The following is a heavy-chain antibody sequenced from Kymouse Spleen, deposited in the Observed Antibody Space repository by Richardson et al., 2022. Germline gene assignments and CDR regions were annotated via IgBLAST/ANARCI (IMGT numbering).Heavy chain of an antibody. Sequence: QVQLQESGPGLVKPSETLSLTCTVSGGSVSSGSYYWSWIRQPPGKGLEWIGYIYYSGSTNYNPSLKSRVTISVDTSKNQFSLKLSSVTAADTAVYYCARGSGSSSSIDYWGQGTLVTVSS. CDR3: ARGSGSSSSIDY. CDR2: IYYSGST. J-gene: IGHJ4*02. CDR1: GGSVSSGSYY. D-gene: IGHD6-6*01. V-gene: IGHV4-61*01.